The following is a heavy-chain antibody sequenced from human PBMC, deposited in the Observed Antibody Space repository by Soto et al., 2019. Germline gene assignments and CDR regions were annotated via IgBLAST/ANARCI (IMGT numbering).Heavy chain of an antibody. Sequence: PSETLSLTCAVSGGSISSGGYYWSWIQQPPGKGLEWIGYIYHSGSTYYNPSLKSRVTISVYRSKNQFSLKLSSVTAADTAVYYCARGGYCSSTSCYEKRVWASDIWGQGTMVA. J-gene: IGHJ3*02. CDR2: IYHSGST. CDR1: GGSISSGGYY. V-gene: IGHV4-30-2*01. D-gene: IGHD2-2*01. CDR3: ARGGYCSSTSCYEKRVWASDI.